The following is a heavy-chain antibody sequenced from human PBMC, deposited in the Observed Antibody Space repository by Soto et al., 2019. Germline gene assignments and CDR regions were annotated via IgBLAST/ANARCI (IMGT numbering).Heavy chain of an antibody. V-gene: IGHV4-59*08. CDR3: ARHGFGPLHGLVDV. CDR2: IMYSGYS. CDR1: GDSLTNYY. Sequence: QVQLQESGPGLVKPSETLSLTCTVSGDSLTNYYCSWFRQPPGKGLEWIGYIMYSGYSAYNLSLKGRVTLLMDTSKTQFSLMLESVTATDTAVYYCARHGFGPLHGLVDVWGKGTTVIVSS. D-gene: IGHD3-10*01. J-gene: IGHJ6*04.